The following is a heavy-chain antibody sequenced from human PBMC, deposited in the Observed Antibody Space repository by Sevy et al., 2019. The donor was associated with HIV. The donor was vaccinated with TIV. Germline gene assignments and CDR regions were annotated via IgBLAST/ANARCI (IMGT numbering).Heavy chain of an antibody. J-gene: IGHJ4*02. D-gene: IGHD3-10*01. V-gene: IGHV3-7*01. Sequence: GGSLRLSCVVSGLTSRTYWMHWVRRAPGKGLEWVASINPDGGENYYVASVKGRFTIARENSKISLYLQMTSLRAEDTAAYYCARGTYYYDSGFYYPFDYWGQGTLVTVSS. CDR2: INPDGGEN. CDR3: ARGTYYYDSGFYYPFDY. CDR1: GLTSRTYW.